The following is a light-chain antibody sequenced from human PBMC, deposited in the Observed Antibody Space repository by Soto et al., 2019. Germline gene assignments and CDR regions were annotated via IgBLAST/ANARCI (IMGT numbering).Light chain of an antibody. Sequence: QSVVTQPPSASGTAGQRVTISCSGTRSNIGRNSVYWYQQLPGTAPKLLIYSNHQRPSGVPDRFSGSKSGTSASLAISGLRSEDEADYYCAVCDYSVRGYVFATGTKVTVL. CDR2: SNH. J-gene: IGLJ1*01. V-gene: IGLV1-47*02. CDR3: AVCDYSVRGYV. CDR1: RSNIGRNS.